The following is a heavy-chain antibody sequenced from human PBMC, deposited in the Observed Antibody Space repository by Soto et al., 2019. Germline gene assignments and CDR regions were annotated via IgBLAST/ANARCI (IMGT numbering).Heavy chain of an antibody. CDR3: ERDRGPYYYDSSGYEEYY. CDR2: IIPIFGTA. D-gene: IGHD3-22*01. CDR1: GGTFSSYA. Sequence: QVQLVPSGAEVKKPGSSVKVSCKASGGTFSSYAISWVRQDPGQGREWMGGIIPIFGTATYAQKFQGRVTITADESPSTAYMELRSVRSEDTAVYCCERDRGPYYYDSSGYEEYYWGQGTLVTVFS. V-gene: IGHV1-69*01. J-gene: IGHJ4*02.